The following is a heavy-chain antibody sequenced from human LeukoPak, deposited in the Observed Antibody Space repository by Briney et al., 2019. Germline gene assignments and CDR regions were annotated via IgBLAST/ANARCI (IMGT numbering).Heavy chain of an antibody. CDR2: IYTSGST. CDR3: ARERAYYDILPRWFDP. CDR1: GGSISSGSYY. V-gene: IGHV4-61*02. J-gene: IGHJ5*02. Sequence: SQTLSLTCTVSGGSISSGSYYWSWIRQPTGKGLEWIGRIYTSGSTNYNPSLKSRVTISVDTSKNQFSLKLSSVTAADTAVYFCARERAYYDILPRWFDPWGQGILVTVSS. D-gene: IGHD3-9*01.